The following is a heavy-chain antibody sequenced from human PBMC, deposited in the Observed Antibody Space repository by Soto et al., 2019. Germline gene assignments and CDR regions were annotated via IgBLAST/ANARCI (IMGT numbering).Heavy chain of an antibody. CDR2: IYYSGTT. CDR3: ARAIDGPQHGADLAGEVAYYYYGMDV. CDR1: CGSISSGVYY. Sequence: SATLSLTCTVSCGSISSGVYYWSWIRQHPGKGLEWIGYIYYSGTTYYNPSLKSRVTISVDTSNNQFSLKLSSVSAADTAVYYCARAIDGPQHGADLAGEVAYYYYGMDVWGQGTTVTVSS. V-gene: IGHV4-31*03. D-gene: IGHD3-16*01. J-gene: IGHJ6*02.